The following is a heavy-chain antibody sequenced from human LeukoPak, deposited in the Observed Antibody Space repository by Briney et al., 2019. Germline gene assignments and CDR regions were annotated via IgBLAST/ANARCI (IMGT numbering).Heavy chain of an antibody. CDR1: GYTFTSYG. D-gene: IGHD3-22*01. CDR3: ARDDGEYYYDSSGYYLPDY. Sequence: ASVKVSCKASGYTFTSYGISWVRQAPGQGLEWMGWISAYNGNTNYAQKLQGRATMTTDTSTSTAYMELRSLRSDDTAVYYCARDDGEYYYDSSGYYLPDYWGQGTLVTVSS. V-gene: IGHV1-18*01. J-gene: IGHJ4*02. CDR2: ISAYNGNT.